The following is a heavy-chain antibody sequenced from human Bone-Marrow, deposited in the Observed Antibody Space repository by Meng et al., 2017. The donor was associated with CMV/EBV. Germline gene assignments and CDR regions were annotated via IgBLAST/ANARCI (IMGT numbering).Heavy chain of an antibody. CDR1: GGSISSYY. V-gene: IGHV4-59*01. Sequence: SETLSLTCPVPGGSISSYYWSWIRQPPGKGLEWIGYIYYSGRTNYKPSLKSRVTISVDTSKNPFSLMLSSVTAADTAVYYYSREVVTTPPETGDFDYWGQGTLVTVSS. CDR2: IYYSGRT. CDR3: SREVVTTPPETGDFDY. D-gene: IGHD4-23*01. J-gene: IGHJ4*02.